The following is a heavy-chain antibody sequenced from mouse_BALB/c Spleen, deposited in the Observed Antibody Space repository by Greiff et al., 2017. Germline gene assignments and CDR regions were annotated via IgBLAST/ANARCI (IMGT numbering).Heavy chain of an antibody. CDR3: ARGWLLVDY. V-gene: IGHV1-7*01. J-gene: IGHJ2*01. CDR2: INPSTGYT. Sequence: QVQLQQSGAELAKPGASVKMSCKASGYTFTSYWMHWVKQRPGQGLEWIGYINPSTGYTEYNQKFKDKATLTADKSSSTAYMQLSSLTSEDSAVYYCARGWLLVDYWGQGTTLTVSS. CDR1: GYTFTSYW. D-gene: IGHD2-3*01.